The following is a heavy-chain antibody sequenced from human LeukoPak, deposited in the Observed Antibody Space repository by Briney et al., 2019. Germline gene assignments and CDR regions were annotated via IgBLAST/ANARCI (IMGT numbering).Heavy chain of an antibody. CDR1: GASISSSSYY. CDR3: ARSPWGYYDSSGYFDY. V-gene: IGHV4-39*01. D-gene: IGHD3-22*01. J-gene: IGHJ4*02. CDR2: ISYTGST. Sequence: PSETLSLTCTVSGASISSSSYYWGWIRQPPGKGLEWIGSISYTGSTYYNPSLKSQVTISVDTSKNQFSLKLSSVTAADTAVYYCARSPWGYYDSSGYFDYWGQGTLVTVSS.